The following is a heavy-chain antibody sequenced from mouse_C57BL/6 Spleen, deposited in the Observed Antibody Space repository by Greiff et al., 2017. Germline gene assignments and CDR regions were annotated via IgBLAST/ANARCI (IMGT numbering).Heavy chain of an antibody. CDR2: ISYDGSN. CDR1: GYSITSGYY. J-gene: IGHJ4*01. D-gene: IGHD2-4*01. Sequence: VQLKESGPGLVKPSQSLSLTCSVTGYSITSGYYWNWIRQFPGNKLEWMGYISYDGSNNYNPSLKNRISITRDTSKNQFFLKLNSVTTEDTATYYCARDGDYLYAMDYWGQGTSVTVSS. V-gene: IGHV3-6*01. CDR3: ARDGDYLYAMDY.